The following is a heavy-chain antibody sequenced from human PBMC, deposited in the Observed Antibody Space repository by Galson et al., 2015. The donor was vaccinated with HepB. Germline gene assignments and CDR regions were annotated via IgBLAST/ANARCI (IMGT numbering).Heavy chain of an antibody. CDR1: GDTFSTYG. V-gene: IGHV1-18*01. CDR3: ARGGQGGGAFDI. CDR2: ISPYNGYT. D-gene: IGHD2-15*01. Sequence: SVKVSCKASGDTFSTYGLSWVRQAPGQGLEWMGWISPYNGYTHYVKKLQGRVTMTTDTSTSTTYMELRSLRSDDTAVYYCARGGQGGGAFDIWGQGTMVTVSS. J-gene: IGHJ3*02.